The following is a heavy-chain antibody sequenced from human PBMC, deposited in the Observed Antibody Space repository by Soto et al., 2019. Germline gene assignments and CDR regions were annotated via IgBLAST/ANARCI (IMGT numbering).Heavy chain of an antibody. D-gene: IGHD3-9*01. CDR3: ARVPLRYFDWLSF. Sequence: EVQLVESGGGLVKPGGSLRLSCAASGFTFSSYSINWVRQAPGKGLEWVSSISSSSSYIYYADSVKGRFTISRDNAKNSLYLQMNSLRAEDTAVYYCARVPLRYFDWLSFWGQGTLVTVSS. V-gene: IGHV3-21*01. CDR2: ISSSSSYI. CDR1: GFTFSSYS. J-gene: IGHJ4*02.